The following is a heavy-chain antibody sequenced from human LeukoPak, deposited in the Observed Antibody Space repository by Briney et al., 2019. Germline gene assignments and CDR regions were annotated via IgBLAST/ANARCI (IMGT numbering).Heavy chain of an antibody. V-gene: IGHV1-69*01. Sequence: ASVKVSCKASGGTFSSYAISWVRQAPGQGLEWMGGIIPIFGTVNYAQKFQGRVTITADESTSTAYMELSSLRSEDTAVYYCARALLNCSGGSCYSSSWFDPWGQGTLVTVSS. CDR2: IIPIFGTV. CDR1: GGTFSSYA. CDR3: ARALLNCSGGSCYSSSWFDP. D-gene: IGHD2-15*01. J-gene: IGHJ5*02.